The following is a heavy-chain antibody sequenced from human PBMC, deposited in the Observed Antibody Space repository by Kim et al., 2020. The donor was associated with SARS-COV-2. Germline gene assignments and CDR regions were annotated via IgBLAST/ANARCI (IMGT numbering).Heavy chain of an antibody. CDR2: IYHSGST. D-gene: IGHD3-3*01. Sequence: SETLSLTCTVSGYSISSGYYWGWIRQPPGKGLEWIGSIYHSGSTYYNPSLKSRVTISVDTSKNQFSLKLSSVTAADTAVYYCARDQSTNYDFWSGYFVGDYYYYGMDVWGQGTTVTVSS. V-gene: IGHV4-38-2*02. J-gene: IGHJ6*02. CDR1: GYSISSGYY. CDR3: ARDQSTNYDFWSGYFVGDYYYYGMDV.